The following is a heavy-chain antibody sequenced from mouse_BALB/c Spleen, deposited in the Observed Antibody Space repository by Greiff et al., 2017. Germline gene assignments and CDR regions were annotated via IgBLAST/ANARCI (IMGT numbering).Heavy chain of an antibody. V-gene: IGHV5-9-4*01. CDR3: ARANWDVAWFAY. J-gene: IGHJ3*01. CDR1: GFTFSSYA. D-gene: IGHD4-1*01. Sequence: EVQLVESGGGLVKPGGSLKLSCAASGFTFSSYAMSWVRQSPEKRLEWVAEISSGGSYTYYPDTVTGRFTISRDNAKNTLYLEMSSLRSEDTAMYYCARANWDVAWFAYWGQGTLVTVSA. CDR2: ISSGGSYT.